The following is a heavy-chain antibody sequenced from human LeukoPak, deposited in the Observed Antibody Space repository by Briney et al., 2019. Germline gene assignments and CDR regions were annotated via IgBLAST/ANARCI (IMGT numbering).Heavy chain of an antibody. D-gene: IGHD3-16*02. V-gene: IGHV3-30*03. CDR3: ARSPFGGVIVIGDY. CDR2: ISYDGSIE. J-gene: IGHJ4*02. CDR1: GFIFSNYG. Sequence: QPGRSLRLSCAASGFIFSNYGMHWVRQAPGKGLEWVAVISYDGSIEYYADSVKGRFTISRDNSKNTLYLQMNSMRAEDTAAYYCARSPFGGVIVIGDYWGQGTLVTVSS.